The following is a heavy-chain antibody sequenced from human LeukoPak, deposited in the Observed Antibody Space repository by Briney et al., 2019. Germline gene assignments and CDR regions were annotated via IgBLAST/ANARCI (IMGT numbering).Heavy chain of an antibody. CDR3: AGDRQLHYVEY. D-gene: IGHD2-2*01. V-gene: IGHV3-33*01. CDR1: GFTFSSYG. CDR2: IWYDGSNK. J-gene: IGHJ4*02. Sequence: GRSLRLSCAASGFTFSSYGMQWVRQAPGKGLEWVAVIWYDGSNKYYADSVKGRFTISRDSSKNTLYLQMNSLRAEDTGVYYCAGDRQLHYVEYPGQGTLVTVSS.